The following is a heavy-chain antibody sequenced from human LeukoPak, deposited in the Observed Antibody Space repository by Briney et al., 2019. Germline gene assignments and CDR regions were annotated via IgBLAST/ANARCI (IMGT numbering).Heavy chain of an antibody. J-gene: IGHJ4*02. V-gene: IGHV4-4*07. CDR3: ARKSIVTAGRKPYDV. CDR1: NGSISTYY. Sequence: SETLSLTCTVSNGSISTYYWSWIRQPAGKGLEWIGLIYISGSTNYNPSLKSRVTMSVDTSKNQFSLRLSSVTAADTAVYYCARKSIVTAGRKPYDVWDQGTLVTVSP. CDR2: IYISGST. D-gene: IGHD6-13*01.